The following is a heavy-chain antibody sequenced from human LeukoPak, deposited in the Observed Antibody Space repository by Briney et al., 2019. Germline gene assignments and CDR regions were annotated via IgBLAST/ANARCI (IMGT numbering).Heavy chain of an antibody. CDR2: ISWNSGSI. CDR1: GFTFDDYA. J-gene: IGHJ4*02. Sequence: GGSLRLSCAASGFTFDDYAMHWVRQAPGKGLEWVSGISWNSGSIGYADSVKGRFTISRDNAKNSLYLQMNSLRAEDTAVYYCAREGIAAAGPYFDYWGQGTLVTVSS. V-gene: IGHV3-9*01. D-gene: IGHD6-13*01. CDR3: AREGIAAAGPYFDY.